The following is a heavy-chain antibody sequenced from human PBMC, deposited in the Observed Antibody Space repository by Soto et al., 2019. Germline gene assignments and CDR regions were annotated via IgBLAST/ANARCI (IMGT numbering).Heavy chain of an antibody. Sequence: EASVKVSCKASGNTFTNYYMHWVRQAPGQGLEWMGMINPGRGSTVYAQKFQGRVTITADESTSTAYMELSSLRSEDTAVYYCAIPYGGAAGMRYYYGMDVWGQGTTVTVSS. CDR3: AIPYGGAAGMRYYYGMDV. CDR2: INPGRGST. J-gene: IGHJ6*02. D-gene: IGHD6-13*01. V-gene: IGHV1-46*01. CDR1: GNTFTNYY.